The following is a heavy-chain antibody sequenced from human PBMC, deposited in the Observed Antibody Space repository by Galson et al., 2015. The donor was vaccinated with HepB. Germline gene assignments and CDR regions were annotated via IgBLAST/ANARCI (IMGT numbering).Heavy chain of an antibody. CDR1: GFTFSSYG. V-gene: IGHV3-30*18. CDR3: AKDNVASSWDDTTIFDS. CDR2: ISSDGSNT. Sequence: SLRLSCAASGFTFSSYGMHWVRQAPGKGPEGVAVISSDGSNTDYADSVRGRFTISRDNLKNTLYLQLNSLKPEDTAVYYCAKDNVASSWDDTTIFDSWGQGTLVTVSS. J-gene: IGHJ4*02. D-gene: IGHD6-13*01.